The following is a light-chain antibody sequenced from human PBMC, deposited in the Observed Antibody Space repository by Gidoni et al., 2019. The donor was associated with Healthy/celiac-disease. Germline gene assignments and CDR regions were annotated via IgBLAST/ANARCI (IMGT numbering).Light chain of an antibody. CDR3: QQYYSTPPT. Sequence: DIVMTQSPDSLTGSLGERATINCKSSQSVLSSSNNKNYLAWYQQKPGQPPKLLIYWASTRESGVPDRFSGSGSGTDFTLTISSLQAEDVAVYYCQQYYSTPPTFGQGTRLEIK. J-gene: IGKJ5*01. CDR1: QSVLSSSNNKNY. V-gene: IGKV4-1*01. CDR2: WAS.